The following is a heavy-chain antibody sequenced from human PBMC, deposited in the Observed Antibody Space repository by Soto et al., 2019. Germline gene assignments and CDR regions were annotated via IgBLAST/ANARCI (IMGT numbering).Heavy chain of an antibody. CDR3: ARAPPYANLYYYYGMDV. V-gene: IGHV3-21*01. J-gene: IGHJ6*02. CDR1: GFTFISYS. CDR2: ISSSSSYI. Sequence: GGSLRLSCAAPGFTFISYSMNWVRQAPGKGLEWVSSISSSSSYIYYADSVKGRFTISRDNAKNSLYLQMNSLRAEDTAVYYCARAPPYANLYYYYGMDVWGQGTTVTVSS.